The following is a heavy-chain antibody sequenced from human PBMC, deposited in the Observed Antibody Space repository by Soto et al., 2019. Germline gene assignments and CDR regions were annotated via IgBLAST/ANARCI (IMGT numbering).Heavy chain of an antibody. CDR2: IYNDGTT. Sequence: EVQLVESGGDLVQPGGSLRLSCAASGFTVNTAYLSWVRQVPGKGLQWVSIIYNDGTTHYADSVKGRFTIYRDTSKNTLYLQMNTLSADDTAVYYCARAPTLTTIYASWGQGTLVTVSS. V-gene: IGHV3-66*01. CDR1: GFTVNTAY. CDR3: ARAPTLTTIYAS. D-gene: IGHD4-17*01. J-gene: IGHJ5*02.